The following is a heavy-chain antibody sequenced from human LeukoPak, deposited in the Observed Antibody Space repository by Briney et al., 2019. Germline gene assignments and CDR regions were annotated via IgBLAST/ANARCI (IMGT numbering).Heavy chain of an antibody. V-gene: IGHV3-66*03. CDR1: GFSVSTSY. J-gene: IGHJ4*02. Sequence: GGSLRLSCVASGFSVSTSYMGWFRQAPGKGLEWVSSVTATGGISYADSVKGRFTISRDNSKNTMYLHMNSLRLEDTAVYYCARDSDTFGALDYWGQGTLVTVSS. D-gene: IGHD3-10*01. CDR3: ARDSDTFGALDY. CDR2: VTATGGI.